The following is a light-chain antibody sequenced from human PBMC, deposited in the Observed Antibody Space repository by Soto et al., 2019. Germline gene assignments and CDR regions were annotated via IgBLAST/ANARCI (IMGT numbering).Light chain of an antibody. J-gene: IGKJ1*01. V-gene: IGKV3-15*01. CDR3: QHYGASPWT. CDR2: GAS. CDR1: QSVNLN. Sequence: EIMMTQSPGTLSVSPGEGATLSCTASQSVNLNLAWYQQKPGQPPRLLLYGASTRATGIPGRFSGSGSGTDFSLIIGRLEPEDFAVYICQHYGASPWTFGQGTKVESK.